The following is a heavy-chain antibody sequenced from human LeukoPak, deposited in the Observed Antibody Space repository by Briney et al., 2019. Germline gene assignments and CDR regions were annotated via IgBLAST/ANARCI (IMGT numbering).Heavy chain of an antibody. CDR1: GFTFSSYS. CDR3: AKSLPAAGAYYGMDV. V-gene: IGHV3-48*01. Sequence: GGSLRLSCAASGFTFSSYSMNWVRQAPGKGLEWVSYISSSSSTIYYADSVKGRFTISRDNSKNTLYLQMNSLRAEDTAVYYCAKSLPAAGAYYGMDVWGQGTTVTVSS. CDR2: ISSSSSTI. J-gene: IGHJ6*02. D-gene: IGHD2-2*01.